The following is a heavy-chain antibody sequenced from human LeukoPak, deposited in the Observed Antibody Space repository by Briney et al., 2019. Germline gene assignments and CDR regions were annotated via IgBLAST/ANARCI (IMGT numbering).Heavy chain of an antibody. V-gene: IGHV3-23*01. D-gene: IGHD2-15*01. CDR1: GFTFSSYA. CDR2: ISGSGGST. CDR3: ARDRPRYCSGGSCYSSGFDP. J-gene: IGHJ5*02. Sequence: GGSLRLSCAASGFTFSSYAMSWVRQAPGKGLEWVSAISGSGGSTYYADSVKGRFTFSRDNSKKTLYLQMNSLRAEDTAVYYCARDRPRYCSGGSCYSSGFDPWGQGTLVTVSS.